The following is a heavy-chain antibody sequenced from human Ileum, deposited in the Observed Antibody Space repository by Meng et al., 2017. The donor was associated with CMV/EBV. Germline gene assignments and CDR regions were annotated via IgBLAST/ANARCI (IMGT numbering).Heavy chain of an antibody. J-gene: IGHJ5*02. V-gene: IGHV4-34*01. Sequence: TLSRTCAVYCWFFSGYYWSWIRQPPGKGLEWIGEINHSGSTNYNPSLKSRVTISVDTSKNQFSLKLGSVTAADTAVYYCARGNRFDPWGQETLVTVSS. CDR1: CWFFSGYY. CDR3: ARGNRFDP. CDR2: INHSGST.